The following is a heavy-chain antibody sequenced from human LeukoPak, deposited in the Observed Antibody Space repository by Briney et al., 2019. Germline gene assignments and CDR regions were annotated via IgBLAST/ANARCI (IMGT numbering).Heavy chain of an antibody. CDR1: GFTFGSYS. D-gene: IGHD3-3*01. CDR2: ISSSSSYI. J-gene: IGHJ6*02. CDR3: TSGPDDYYGMDV. V-gene: IGHV3-21*01. Sequence: PGGSLRLSCAASGFTFGSYSMNWVRQAPGKGLEWVSSISSSSSYIYYADSVKGRFTISRDNAKNSLYLQMNSLRAEDTAVYYCTSGPDDYYGMDVWGQGTTVTVSS.